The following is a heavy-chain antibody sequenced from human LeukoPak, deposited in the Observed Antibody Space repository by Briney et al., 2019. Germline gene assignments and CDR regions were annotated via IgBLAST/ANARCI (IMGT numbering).Heavy chain of an antibody. CDR1: GFTFSDYY. J-gene: IGHJ5*02. CDR3: ARTPHCSSTSCYQSGWFDP. Sequence: PGGSLRLSCAASGFTFSDYYMSWIRQAPGKGLGWVSYISSSGSTIYYADSVKGRFTISRDNAKNSLYLQMNSLRAEDTAVYYCARTPHCSSTSCYQSGWFDPWGQGTLVTVSS. V-gene: IGHV3-11*01. CDR2: ISSSGSTI. D-gene: IGHD2-2*01.